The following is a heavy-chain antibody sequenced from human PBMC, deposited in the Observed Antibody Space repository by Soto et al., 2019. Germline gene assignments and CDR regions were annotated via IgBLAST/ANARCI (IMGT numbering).Heavy chain of an antibody. Sequence: PGESLKISCKGSGYSFTSYWIGWVRQMPGKGLEWMGIIYPGDSDTRYSPSFQGQVTISADKSISTAYLQWSSLKASDTAMYYCARSREPTFFGVDYYYYYYGMDVWGQGTTVTVSS. D-gene: IGHD3-3*01. V-gene: IGHV5-51*01. CDR3: ARSREPTFFGVDYYYYYYGMDV. J-gene: IGHJ6*02. CDR2: IYPGDSDT. CDR1: GYSFTSYW.